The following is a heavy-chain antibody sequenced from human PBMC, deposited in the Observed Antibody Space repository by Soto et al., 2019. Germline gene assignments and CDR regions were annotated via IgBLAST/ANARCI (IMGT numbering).Heavy chain of an antibody. CDR1: GFSLSSDGVG. D-gene: IGHD1-26*01. J-gene: IGHJ4*02. CDR3: AHRLRDSGSYSFYFDY. Sequence: QITLKESGPTLVKPTQTLTLTCTFSGFSLSSDGVGVGWIRQPPGKALEWLALLYWNDDRRYSPSLKTRLTITKDTSKNQVVLTMTNMDPVDTATYYCAHRLRDSGSYSFYFDYWGQGTLVTVSS. CDR2: LYWNDDR. V-gene: IGHV2-5*01.